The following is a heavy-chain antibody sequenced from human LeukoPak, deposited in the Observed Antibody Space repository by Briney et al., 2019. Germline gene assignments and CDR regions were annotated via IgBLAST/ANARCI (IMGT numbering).Heavy chain of an antibody. D-gene: IGHD2-8*01. CDR2: ISTNGDST. J-gene: IGHJ3*02. CDR3: VEDVLERFNGASDI. Sequence: GGPLRLSCSASAFTFSRYTMHWVRQAPGKGLEYVSAISTNGDSTYYADSVKGRFTISRDNSKNTLYLQMSSLRPEDTAVYYCVEDVLERFNGASDIWGQGTMVTVSS. CDR1: AFTFSRYT. V-gene: IGHV3-64D*06.